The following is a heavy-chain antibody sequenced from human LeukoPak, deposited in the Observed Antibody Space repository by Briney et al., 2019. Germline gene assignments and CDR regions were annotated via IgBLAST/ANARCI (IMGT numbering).Heavy chain of an antibody. J-gene: IGHJ4*02. V-gene: IGHV3-23*01. CDR3: AKGAYYGD. Sequence: GGTLRLSCAASGFIFSNHGMNWVRQAPGKGLEWVSTISGSGDSTYYADSVKGRFTTSRDNSKNTLYLQMNSLRVEDTAVYYCAKGAYYGDWGQGTLVTISS. D-gene: IGHD3-3*01. CDR2: ISGSGDST. CDR1: GFIFSNHG.